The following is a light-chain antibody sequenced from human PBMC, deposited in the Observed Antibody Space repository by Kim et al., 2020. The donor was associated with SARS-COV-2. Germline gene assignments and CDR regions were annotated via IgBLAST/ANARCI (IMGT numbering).Light chain of an antibody. CDR3: QQYTGSYA. CDR2: KAS. Sequence: DIQMTQSPSTLSPSVGDRVTITCRASQNINNWLAWYQQKPGRAPKLLIYKASHLEAGVPSRFSGVGFGTEFTLTISSLQPDDFATYYCQQYTGSYAFGQGTKLEI. V-gene: IGKV1-5*03. J-gene: IGKJ2*01. CDR1: QNINNW.